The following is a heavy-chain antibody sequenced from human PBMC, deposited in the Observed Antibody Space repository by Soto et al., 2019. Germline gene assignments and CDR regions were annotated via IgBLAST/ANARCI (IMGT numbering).Heavy chain of an antibody. CDR3: ARDRGASGTTVVTPPLDYYYYGMDV. J-gene: IGHJ6*02. D-gene: IGHD4-17*01. CDR2: IWYDGSNK. Sequence: HPGGSLRLSCAASGFTFSSYGMHWVRQAPGKGLEWVAVIWYDGSNKYYADSVKGRFTISRDNSKNTLYLQMNSLRAEDTAVYYCARDRGASGTTVVTPPLDYYYYGMDVWGQGTTVTVSS. V-gene: IGHV3-33*01. CDR1: GFTFSSYG.